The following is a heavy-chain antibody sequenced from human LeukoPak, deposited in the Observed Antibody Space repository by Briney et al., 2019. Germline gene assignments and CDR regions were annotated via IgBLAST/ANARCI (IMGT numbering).Heavy chain of an antibody. CDR1: RFIFSNYA. V-gene: IGHV3-30*18. Sequence: GGSLRLSCAASRFIFSNYAMNWVRQAPGKGLEWVAVISYDGSNKYYADSVKGRFTISRDNSKNTLYLQMNSLRAEDTAVYYCAKDRLLVSSGSYYYGYYYYGMDVWGQGTTVTVSS. J-gene: IGHJ6*02. CDR3: AKDRLLVSSGSYYYGYYYYGMDV. D-gene: IGHD1-26*01. CDR2: ISYDGSNK.